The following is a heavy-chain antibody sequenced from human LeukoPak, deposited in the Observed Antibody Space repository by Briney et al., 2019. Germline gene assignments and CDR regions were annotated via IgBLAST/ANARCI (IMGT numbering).Heavy chain of an antibody. CDR3: AKDYYDSSGYFFDY. D-gene: IGHD3-22*01. J-gene: IGHJ4*02. Sequence: GGSLRLSCAASGFTFSSYGMHWVRQAPGKGLEWVAVISYDGSNKYYADSVKGRFTISRDNSKNTLYLQMNSLRAEDTAVYYCAKDYYDSSGYFFDYWGQGTLVTVSS. V-gene: IGHV3-30*18. CDR1: GFTFSSYG. CDR2: ISYDGSNK.